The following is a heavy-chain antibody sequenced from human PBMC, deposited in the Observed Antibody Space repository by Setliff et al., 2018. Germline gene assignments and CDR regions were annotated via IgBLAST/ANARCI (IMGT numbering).Heavy chain of an antibody. J-gene: IGHJ4*02. D-gene: IGHD3-10*01. CDR1: GASISSYY. CDR2: IYTSGTT. CDR3: ARIAYGSGSYYFDY. Sequence: SETLSLTCSVSGASISSYYWSWIRQPPGKGLEWIGYIYTSGTTKYNPSLKSRVTISIDTSKSQFSLNPSSVTAADTAVYYCARIAYGSGSYYFDYWGQGTLVTVSS. V-gene: IGHV4-4*08.